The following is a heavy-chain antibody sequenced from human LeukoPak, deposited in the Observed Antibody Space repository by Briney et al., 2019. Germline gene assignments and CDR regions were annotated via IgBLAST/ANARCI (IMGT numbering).Heavy chain of an antibody. V-gene: IGHV4-39*01. CDR2: IYYSGST. J-gene: IGHJ4*02. Sequence: PSETLSLTCTVSGDSISSSDYYWGWIRQPPGKGLEWIGSIYYSGSTYYNPSLKSRVTISVDTSKKQFSLKLSSVTAADTAVYYCARRPYDYWGQGTLVTVSS. CDR1: GDSISSSDYY. CDR3: ARRPYDY.